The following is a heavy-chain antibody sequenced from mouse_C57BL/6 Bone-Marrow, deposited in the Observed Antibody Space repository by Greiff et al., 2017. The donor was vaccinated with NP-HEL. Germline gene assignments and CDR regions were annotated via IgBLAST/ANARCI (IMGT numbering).Heavy chain of an antibody. V-gene: IGHV1-81*01. Sequence: VQLQQSGAELARPGASVKLSCKASGYTFTSSGISWVQPRTGQGLAWIGEIYPRSGNPSYNEKFKGKATLTADKSSSTAYMELRSLTSEDSAVYFCARRWLLRPYAMDYWGQGTSVTVSS. CDR1: GYTFTSSG. J-gene: IGHJ4*01. D-gene: IGHD2-3*01. CDR2: IYPRSGNP. CDR3: ARRWLLRPYAMDY.